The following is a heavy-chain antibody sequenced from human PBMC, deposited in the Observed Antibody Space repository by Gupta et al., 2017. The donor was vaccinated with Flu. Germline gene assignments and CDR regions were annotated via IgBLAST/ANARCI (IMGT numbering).Heavy chain of an antibody. CDR2: ISSSSSYI. D-gene: IGHD5-12*01. CDR1: GFTFSSYS. J-gene: IGHJ3*02. Sequence: EVQLVESGGGLVKPGGSLSLPCAASGFTFSSYSMIWVRQAPGKGLEWVSSISSSSSYIYYADAVKGRFTISRDNAKNSLYLQMNSLRAEDTAVYYCAKMQKRMASAFDIWGQGPMVTVSS. CDR3: AKMQKRMASAFDI. V-gene: IGHV3-21*01.